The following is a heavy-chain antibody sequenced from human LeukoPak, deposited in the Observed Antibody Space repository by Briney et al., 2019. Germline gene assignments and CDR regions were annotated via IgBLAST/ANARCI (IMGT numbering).Heavy chain of an antibody. CDR2: IYYSGST. V-gene: IGHV4-59*01. CDR1: GGSISSYY. CDR3: ARVWSSRGFSGWFDP. J-gene: IGHJ5*02. D-gene: IGHD6-13*01. Sequence: SETLSLTCTVSGGSISSYYWSWIRQPPGKGLEWIGYIYYSGSTNYNPSLKSRVTISVDTSKNQFSLKLSSVTAADTAVYYCARVWSSRGFSGWFDPWGQGTLVTVSS.